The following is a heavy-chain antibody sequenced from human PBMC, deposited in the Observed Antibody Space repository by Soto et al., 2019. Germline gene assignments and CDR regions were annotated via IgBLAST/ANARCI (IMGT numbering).Heavy chain of an antibody. CDR2: INHSGST. V-gene: IGHV4-34*01. CDR1: GGSFSGYY. CDR3: ARGSQLQYYDFWSGFVYYGMDV. J-gene: IGHJ6*02. D-gene: IGHD3-3*01. Sequence: PSETLSLTCAVYGGSFSGYYWSWILQPPGKXLEWIGEINHSGSTNCNPSLKSRVTISVDTSKNQFSLKLSSVTAADTAVYYCARGSQLQYYDFWSGFVYYGMDVWGQGTTVTVSS.